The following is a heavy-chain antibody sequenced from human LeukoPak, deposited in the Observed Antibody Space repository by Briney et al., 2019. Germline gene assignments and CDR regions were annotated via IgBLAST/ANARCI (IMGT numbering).Heavy chain of an antibody. Sequence: PSDTLSLTCSVSVGSITGYYWSWIRQPPGKGLEWIGYIFYSGTTKYNPSLKSRVTISIDTSKNQFSLKLSSVTDADTAVYYCASITTDGVDYWGQGTLVTVSS. V-gene: IGHV4-59*07. CDR2: IFYSGTT. CDR3: ASITTDGVDY. CDR1: VGSITGYY. J-gene: IGHJ4*02. D-gene: IGHD1-1*01.